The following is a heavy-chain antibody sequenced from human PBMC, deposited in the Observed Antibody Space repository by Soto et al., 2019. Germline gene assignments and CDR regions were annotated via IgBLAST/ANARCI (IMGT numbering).Heavy chain of an antibody. CDR1: GGTFSSYA. Sequence: SVKVSCKASGGTFSSYAISWVRQAPGQGLEWMGGIIPIFGTANYAQKFQGRVTITADGSTSTAYMELSSLRSEDTAVYYCARFGLGYGDYGLDYWGQGTLVTVS. V-gene: IGHV1-69*13. D-gene: IGHD4-17*01. CDR3: ARFGLGYGDYGLDY. CDR2: IIPIFGTA. J-gene: IGHJ4*02.